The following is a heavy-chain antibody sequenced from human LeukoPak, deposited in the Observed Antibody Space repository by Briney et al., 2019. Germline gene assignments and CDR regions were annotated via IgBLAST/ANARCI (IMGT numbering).Heavy chain of an antibody. Sequence: GGSLRLSCAASGFTLNSYAMSWVRQAPGKGLEWVSAMSGSGGSTYYADSVKGRFTISRDNAKNTLYLQMNSLRAEDTAVYYCAKDRGVRSDIWGQGTMVTVSS. D-gene: IGHD4-17*01. CDR2: MSGSGGST. CDR1: GFTLNSYA. V-gene: IGHV3-23*01. CDR3: AKDRGVRSDI. J-gene: IGHJ3*02.